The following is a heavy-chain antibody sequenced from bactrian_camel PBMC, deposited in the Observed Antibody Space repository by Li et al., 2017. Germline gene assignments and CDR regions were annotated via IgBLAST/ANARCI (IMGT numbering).Heavy chain of an antibody. CDR2: LGNDDRT. CDR3: AAVTGCSLTPWLRDPGNKSGPMH. J-gene: IGHJ4*01. Sequence: VQLVESGGGSVQAGWSLRLSCTASGNTSLLYCLAWFRQADGDRREGVAALGNDDRTYYTDFDKGRFAVSRDTAKNTLYLQMNSLKPDDTGMYYCAAVTGCSLTPWLRDPGNKSGPMHWGQGTQVTVS. CDR1: GNTSLLYC. V-gene: IGHV3S1*01. D-gene: IGHD3*01.